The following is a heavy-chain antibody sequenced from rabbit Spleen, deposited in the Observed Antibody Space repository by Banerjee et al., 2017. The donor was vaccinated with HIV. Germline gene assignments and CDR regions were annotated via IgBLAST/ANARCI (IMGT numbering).Heavy chain of an antibody. D-gene: IGHD8-1*01. CDR3: ARDGAGGSYFAL. CDR1: GFSFSAGYY. CDR2: IHGGSKDNI. J-gene: IGHJ4*01. V-gene: IGHV1S40*01. Sequence: QSLEESGGGLVQPEGSLTLTCTASGFSFSAGYYMCWVRQAPGKGLEWIACIHGGSKDNIYYASWAKGRFTISKTSSTTVTLQMTSLTVADTATYFCARDGAGGSYFALWGPGTLVTVS.